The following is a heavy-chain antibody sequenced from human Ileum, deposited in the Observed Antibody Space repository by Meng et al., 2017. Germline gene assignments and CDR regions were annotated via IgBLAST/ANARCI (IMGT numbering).Heavy chain of an antibody. CDR3: AREWSGSYRHFDY. Sequence: QVQLQGAGPGLLKPSGTLSLTCAVSGGSISTSDWWIWVRQPPGKGLEWIGEIHHSGSTNYNPSLKSRVTISVDKSKNQFSLKLNSVTAADTAVYYCAREWSGSYRHFDYWGQGTLVTVSS. J-gene: IGHJ4*02. CDR2: IHHSGST. D-gene: IGHD1-26*01. CDR1: GGSISTSDW. V-gene: IGHV4-4*02.